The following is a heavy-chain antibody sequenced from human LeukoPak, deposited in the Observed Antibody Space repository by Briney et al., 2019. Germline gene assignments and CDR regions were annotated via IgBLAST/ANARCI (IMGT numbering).Heavy chain of an antibody. D-gene: IGHD3-9*01. Sequence: ASVKVSCKASGYTFTSYGISWVRQAPGQGIEWMGWISAYNGNTNYAQKLQGRVTMTTDTSTSTAYMELRSLRSDDTAVYYCARRGYDILTGYPSNPYYYYYMDVWGKGTTVTVSS. V-gene: IGHV1-18*01. CDR1: GYTFTSYG. CDR3: ARRGYDILTGYPSNPYYYYYMDV. J-gene: IGHJ6*03. CDR2: ISAYNGNT.